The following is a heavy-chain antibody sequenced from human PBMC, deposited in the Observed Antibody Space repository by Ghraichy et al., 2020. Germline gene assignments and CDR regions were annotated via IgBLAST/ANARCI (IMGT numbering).Heavy chain of an antibody. CDR3: GRGGYIYGSNPVDY. CDR2: IQQDGSEK. Sequence: GGSLRLSCAASGFTFNTYYMTWVRQAPGKGLEWVANIQQDGSEKYYVESVKGRFTISRDNAKDSVYLQMNSLRAEDTAVYYCGRGGYIYGSNPVDYCGQGTQFTFSS. D-gene: IGHD5-18*01. J-gene: IGHJ4*02. CDR1: GFTFNTYY. V-gene: IGHV3-7*04.